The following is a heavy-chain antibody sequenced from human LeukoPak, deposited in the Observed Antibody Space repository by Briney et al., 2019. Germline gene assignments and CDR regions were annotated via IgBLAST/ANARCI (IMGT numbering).Heavy chain of an antibody. CDR2: ISSSSSTI. Sequence: GGSLRLSCAASGFSFSTYSMNWVRQGPGKGLEWVSYISSSSSTIYYADSVKGRFTISRDNAKNSLYLQVNSLRDEDTAVYYCARDPAATSSSSWYLGVRYYFDYWGQGTLVTVSS. D-gene: IGHD6-13*01. J-gene: IGHJ4*02. CDR1: GFSFSTYS. CDR3: ARDPAATSSSSWYLGVRYYFDY. V-gene: IGHV3-48*02.